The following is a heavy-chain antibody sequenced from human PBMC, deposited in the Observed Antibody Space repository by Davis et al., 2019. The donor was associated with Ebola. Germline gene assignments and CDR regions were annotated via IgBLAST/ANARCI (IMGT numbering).Heavy chain of an antibody. CDR1: GYTFTGYY. CDR3: ARVDWVLDAFDI. D-gene: IGHD2-2*03. CDR2: INPNSGGT. J-gene: IGHJ3*02. Sequence: ASVKISCKASGYTFTGYYMHWVRQAPGQGLEWMGWINPNSGGTNYAQKFQGRVTMTRDTSISTAYMELSRLRSDDTAVYYCARVDWVLDAFDIWGQGTMVTVSS. V-gene: IGHV1-2*02.